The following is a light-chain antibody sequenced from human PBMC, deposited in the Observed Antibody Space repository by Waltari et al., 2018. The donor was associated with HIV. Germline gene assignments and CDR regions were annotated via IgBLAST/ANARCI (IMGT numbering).Light chain of an antibody. Sequence: QSALTQPPSVSGAPGQRVTISCTGSRSTFGEGSHVHWYQQLPGTAPKLLIDGNSNRPSGVPDLFSGSKSGTSASLAITGLQAEDEADYYCQSYDSRLHVVFGGGTKLTV. CDR1: RSTFGEGSH. J-gene: IGLJ2*01. CDR3: QSYDSRLHVV. V-gene: IGLV1-40*01. CDR2: GNS.